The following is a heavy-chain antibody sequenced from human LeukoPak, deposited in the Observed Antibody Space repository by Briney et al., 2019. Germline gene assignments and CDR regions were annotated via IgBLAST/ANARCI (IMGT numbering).Heavy chain of an antibody. J-gene: IGHJ4*02. CDR3: ARRRRAYCGGDCPLDFDY. V-gene: IGHV3-74*01. D-gene: IGHD2-21*01. Sequence: PGGSLRLSCAASGFTFETCWMHWVRQAPGKGLVWVSCINGYGSIRNYADSVKGRFTISRDNAKNSLYLQMNSLRAEDTAVYYCARRRRAYCGGDCPLDFDYWGQGTLVTVSS. CDR2: INGYGSIR. CDR1: GFTFETCW.